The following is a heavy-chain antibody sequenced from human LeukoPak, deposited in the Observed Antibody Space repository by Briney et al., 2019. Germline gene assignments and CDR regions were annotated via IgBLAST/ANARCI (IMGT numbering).Heavy chain of an antibody. D-gene: IGHD2-21*01. J-gene: IGHJ3*01. V-gene: IGHV4-4*07. Sequence: SETLSLTCSVSGGSDSIFFWSWIRQPAGRELEWLGRMFANGNANYNPSLKSRISMSVDTSTSQFSLTLTSVTAADTAIYYCARDIVAALSDGSDVWGQRTTVIVSS. CDR2: MFANGNA. CDR3: ARDIVAALSDGSDV. CDR1: GGSDSIFF.